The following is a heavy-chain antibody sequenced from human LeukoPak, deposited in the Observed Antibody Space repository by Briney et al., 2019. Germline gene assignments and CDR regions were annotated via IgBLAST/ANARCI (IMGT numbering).Heavy chain of an antibody. Sequence: FQGRVTTTRDTSISTAYMELTSLRSDDTAIYYCARGPVTPIQNWFDPWGQGTLVTVSS. CDR3: ARGPVTPIQNWFDP. J-gene: IGHJ5*02. D-gene: IGHD4-17*01. V-gene: IGHV1-2*02.